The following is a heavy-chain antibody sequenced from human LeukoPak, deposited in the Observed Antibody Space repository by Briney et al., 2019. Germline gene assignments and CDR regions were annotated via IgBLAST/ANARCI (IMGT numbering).Heavy chain of an antibody. D-gene: IGHD5-18*01. CDR3: ARVIAMVLTRDFDI. Sequence: GGSLRLSCAASGFTFSSYSMNWVRQAPGKGLEGGSKISSNSSTIYYADSVKGRFTISRDNAKNSLYLQMNSLRAEDTAVYYCARVIAMVLTRDFDIWGKGTMVTVSS. CDR2: ISSNSSTI. J-gene: IGHJ3*02. CDR1: GFTFSSYS. V-gene: IGHV3-48*01.